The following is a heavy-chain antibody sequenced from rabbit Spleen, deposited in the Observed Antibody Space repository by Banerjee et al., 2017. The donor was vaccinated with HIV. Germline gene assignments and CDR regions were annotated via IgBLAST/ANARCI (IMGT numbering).Heavy chain of an antibody. CDR2: IDTSSSDFT. CDR1: GFSFSSNYW. D-gene: IGHD8-1*01. CDR3: ARDTGSSFSSYGMDL. V-gene: IGHV1S40*01. Sequence: QSLGESGGDLVKPGASLPLTCTASGFSFSSNYWLCWFRQAPGKGLEWIACIDTSSSDFTYFASWAKGRFTISKTSSTTVTLQMSSLTAADTATYFCARDTGSSFSSYGMDLWGPGTLVTVS. J-gene: IGHJ6*01.